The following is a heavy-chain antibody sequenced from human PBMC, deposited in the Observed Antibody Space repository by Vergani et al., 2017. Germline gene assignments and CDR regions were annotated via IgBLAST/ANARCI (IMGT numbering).Heavy chain of an antibody. Sequence: QVQLVQSGSEVRKPGASVKVSCQVSGYSLTELTIHWVRQAPGKGLEWMGGFDPEHGEVTFAHHIQGRVTMTEDRSTDKTYMVLSSLGTEDQALYYYAICTDYNDSNGYDLDFWGQGTLVTVSS. J-gene: IGHJ4*01. CDR1: GYSLTELT. CDR3: AICTDYNDSNGYDLDF. CDR2: FDPEHGEV. D-gene: IGHD3-22*01. V-gene: IGHV1-24*01.